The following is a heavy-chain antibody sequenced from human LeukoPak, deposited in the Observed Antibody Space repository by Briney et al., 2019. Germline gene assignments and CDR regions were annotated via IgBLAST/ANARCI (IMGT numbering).Heavy chain of an antibody. CDR2: INPNSGGT. Sequence: GASVTVSCKASGYTLTGYYMHWVRQAPGQGLEWMGRINPNSGGTNYAQKFQGRVTMTRDTSSSTAYMELSRLRSDDTAVYYCARPYCGGDCNFDYWGQGTLVTVSS. D-gene: IGHD2-21*02. V-gene: IGHV1-2*06. J-gene: IGHJ4*02. CDR1: GYTLTGYY. CDR3: ARPYCGGDCNFDY.